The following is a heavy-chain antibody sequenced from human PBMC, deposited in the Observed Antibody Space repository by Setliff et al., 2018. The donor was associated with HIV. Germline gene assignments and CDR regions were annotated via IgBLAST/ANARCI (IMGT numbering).Heavy chain of an antibody. CDR1: GFIFSSYA. CDR3: VKGFPRRYLDSSGYYYFDY. J-gene: IGHJ4*02. Sequence: GGSLRLSCAASGFIFSSYAMNWVRQAPGKGLEWVSAISGSADSTYYAHSVRGRFTISRDNSKNTLYLQMYSLRAEDTAVYYCVKGFPRRYLDSSGYYYFDYWGLGALITVSS. D-gene: IGHD3-22*01. CDR2: ISGSADST. V-gene: IGHV3-23*01.